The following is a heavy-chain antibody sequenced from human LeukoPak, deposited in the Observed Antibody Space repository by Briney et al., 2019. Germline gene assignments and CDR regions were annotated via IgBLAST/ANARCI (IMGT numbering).Heavy chain of an antibody. CDR1: GGSISSSSYY. J-gene: IGHJ6*02. CDR2: IYYSGST. CDR3: ARVTEVAGDYYGMDV. D-gene: IGHD6-19*01. V-gene: IGHV4-39*07. Sequence: SEALSLTCTVSGGSISSSSYYWGWIRQPPGKGLEWIGSIYYSGSTYYNPSLKSRVTISVDTSKNQFSLKLSSVTAADTAVYYCARVTEVAGDYYGMDVWGQGTTVTVSS.